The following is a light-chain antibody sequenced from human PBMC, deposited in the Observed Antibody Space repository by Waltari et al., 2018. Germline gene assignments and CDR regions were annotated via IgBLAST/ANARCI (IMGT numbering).Light chain of an antibody. V-gene: IGKV1-5*03. CDR1: QSVGSW. Sequence: DIQKTQTPSTMTDSLGDKETISCRASQSVGSWLAWYQVKPGKIPKLLISQTSILEDGVSSRFSGSGSGTDFTLTIDSLEPDDFATYYCQQYKTYFFGQGTRLEI. J-gene: IGKJ2*01. CDR3: QQYKTYF. CDR2: QTS.